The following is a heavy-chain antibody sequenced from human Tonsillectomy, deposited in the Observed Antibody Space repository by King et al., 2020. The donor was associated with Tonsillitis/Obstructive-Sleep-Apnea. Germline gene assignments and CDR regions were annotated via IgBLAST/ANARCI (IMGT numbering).Heavy chain of an antibody. CDR3: ARGRSSVKNYYMDV. J-gene: IGHJ6*03. CDR1: GGSIKNYY. CDR2: IYNSGTT. V-gene: IGHV4-59*01. Sequence: VQLQEPGPGLVMPSETLSLTCTVSGGSIKNYYWTWIRQTPGKGLEWIGYIYNSGTTHFNPSLKSRVTMSADKNQLSLRLSSVTPADTAVYYCARGRSSVKNYYMDVWGKGTTVTVSS. D-gene: IGHD6-6*01.